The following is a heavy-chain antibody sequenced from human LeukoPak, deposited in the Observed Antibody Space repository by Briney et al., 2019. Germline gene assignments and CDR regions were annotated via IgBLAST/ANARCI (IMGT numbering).Heavy chain of an antibody. Sequence: PGGSLRLSCAASGFMFSSYSMNWLRQSPGKGLEWVSSISSNSKYKYYTESVKGRFTISRDNAKNSLYLQMTSLRAEDTALYYCARVLGYCSGGSGYSNYFDYWGQGTLVTVSS. CDR1: GFMFSSYS. CDR3: ARVLGYCSGGSGYSNYFDY. J-gene: IGHJ4*02. D-gene: IGHD2-15*01. V-gene: IGHV3-21*04. CDR2: ISSNSKYK.